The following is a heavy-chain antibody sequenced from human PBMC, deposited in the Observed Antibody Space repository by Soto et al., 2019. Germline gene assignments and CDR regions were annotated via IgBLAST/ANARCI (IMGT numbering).Heavy chain of an antibody. CDR3: TRVGGSVSGMDV. CDR2: IDNAGSSA. V-gene: IGHV3-74*01. CDR1: GFTFSIYW. J-gene: IGHJ6*02. Sequence: EVQLVESGGGLVQPGGSLRLSCAASGFTFSIYWMHWVRQAPGKGSVWVSRIDNAGSSARYADSVKGRFTISRDNAKNTVYLQINSLRAEDTAVYYCTRVGGSVSGMDVWGQGTTVTVSS. D-gene: IGHD1-26*01.